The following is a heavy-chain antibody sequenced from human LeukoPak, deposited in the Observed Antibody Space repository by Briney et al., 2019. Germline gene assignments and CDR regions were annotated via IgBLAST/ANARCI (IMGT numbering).Heavy chain of an antibody. V-gene: IGHV4-59*12. J-gene: IGHJ4*02. CDR1: GGSISSFY. CDR3: AREVVAAAGTVDY. Sequence: PSETLSLTCIVSGGSISSFYWSWIRQPPGKGLEWIGDNYYRGSTNYNPSLKSTVTISVDTSKNQFSLKLSSVTAAVTAVYYCAREVVAAAGTVDYWGQGILVTVSS. CDR2: NYYRGST. D-gene: IGHD6-13*01.